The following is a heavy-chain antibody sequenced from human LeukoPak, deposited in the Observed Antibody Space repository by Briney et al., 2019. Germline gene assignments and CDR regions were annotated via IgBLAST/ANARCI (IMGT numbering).Heavy chain of an antibody. Sequence: SQTLSLTCTVSGGSISSVDYYWSWIRQPPGRGLEWIGYIFYSGSTYYNPSLKSRVTISVDTSKNHFPLKLSSVTAADTAVYYCDREAGYDILTGYYGPNWFDPWGQRTLVTVSS. CDR3: DREAGYDILTGYYGPNWFDP. V-gene: IGHV4-30-4*01. D-gene: IGHD3-9*01. CDR2: IFYSGST. CDR1: GGSISSVDYY. J-gene: IGHJ5*02.